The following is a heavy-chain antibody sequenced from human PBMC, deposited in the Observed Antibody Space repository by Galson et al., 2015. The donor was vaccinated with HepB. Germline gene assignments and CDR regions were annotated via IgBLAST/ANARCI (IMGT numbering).Heavy chain of an antibody. Sequence: QVQLQESGPGLVKPSETLSLTCTVSGGSISSYYWSWIRQPPGKGLEWIGYIYYSGSTNYNPSLKSRVSMSVDTSKNEFSLKLTSVTAADTAVYYCARDRYYDTTDNYYELGSWGPGTLVTVSS. V-gene: IGHV4-59*12. CDR2: IYYSGST. CDR3: ARDRYYDTTDNYYELGS. CDR1: GGSISSYY. D-gene: IGHD3-22*01. J-gene: IGHJ5*02.